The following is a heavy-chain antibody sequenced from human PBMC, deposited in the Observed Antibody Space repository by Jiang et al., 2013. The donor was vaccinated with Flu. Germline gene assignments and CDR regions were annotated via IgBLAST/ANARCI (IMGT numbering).Heavy chain of an antibody. J-gene: IGHJ4*02. Sequence: GLVKPSETLSLTCTVSGGSISSSSYYWGWIRQPPGKGLEWIGSIYYSGSTYYNPSLKSRVTISVDTSKNQFSLKLSSVTAADTAVYYCARRLSGSIDYWGQGTLVTVSS. CDR1: GGSISSSSYY. CDR3: ARRLSGSIDY. V-gene: IGHV4-39*01. D-gene: IGHD1-26*01. CDR2: IYYSGST.